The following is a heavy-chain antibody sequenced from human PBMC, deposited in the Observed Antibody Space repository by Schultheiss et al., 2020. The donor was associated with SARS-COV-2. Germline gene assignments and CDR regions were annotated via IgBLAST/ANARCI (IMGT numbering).Heavy chain of an antibody. CDR3: ARLPTGFPNWFDP. V-gene: IGHV4-39*01. CDR2: INHSGST. J-gene: IGHJ5*02. D-gene: IGHD3-9*01. Sequence: SETLSLTCTVSGGSISSSSYYWGWIRQPPGKGLEWIGEINHSGSTNYNPSLKSRVTISVDKSKNQFSLKLTSVTAADTAMYYCARLPTGFPNWFDPWGRGTLVTVSS. CDR1: GGSISSSSYY.